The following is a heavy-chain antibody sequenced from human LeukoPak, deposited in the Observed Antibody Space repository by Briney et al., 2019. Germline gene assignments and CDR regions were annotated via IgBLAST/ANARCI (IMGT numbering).Heavy chain of an antibody. J-gene: IGHJ5*02. CDR3: ARVEKYSSSWIDL. D-gene: IGHD6-13*01. V-gene: IGHV3-48*03. CDR2: ISISGGTI. CDR1: GFTFSSYE. Sequence: PGGSLRLSCAASGFTFSSYEMNWVRQAPGKGLELVSYISISGGTIYYADSVKGRFTISRDNDRNSLYLQMNSLRAEDTAVYYCARVEKYSSSWIDLWGQGTLATVSS.